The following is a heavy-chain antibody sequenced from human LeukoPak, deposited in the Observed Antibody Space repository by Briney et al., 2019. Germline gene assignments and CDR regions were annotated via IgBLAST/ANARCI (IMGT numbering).Heavy chain of an antibody. CDR2: ISWNSGSI. D-gene: IGHD3-22*01. Sequence: GGSLRLSCAASGFTFSSYSMNWVRQAPGKGLEWVSGISWNSGSIGYADSVKGRFTISRDNAKNSLYLQMNSLRAEDMALYYCAKANYYDSSGSIYYFDYWGQGTLVTVSS. CDR1: GFTFSSYS. J-gene: IGHJ4*02. V-gene: IGHV3-9*03. CDR3: AKANYYDSSGSIYYFDY.